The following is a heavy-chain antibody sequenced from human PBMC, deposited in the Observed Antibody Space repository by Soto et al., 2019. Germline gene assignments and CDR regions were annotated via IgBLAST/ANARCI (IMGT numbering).Heavy chain of an antibody. V-gene: IGHV3-21*01. CDR1: GFTFSSYS. Sequence: GGSLRLSCAASGFTFSSYSMNWVRQAPGKGLEWVSSISSSSSYIYYADSVKGRFTISRDNAKNSLYLQMNSLRAEDTAVYYCARDFFRLGASYYGMDVWGQGTTVTVSS. D-gene: IGHD1-26*01. CDR3: ARDFFRLGASYYGMDV. CDR2: ISSSSSYI. J-gene: IGHJ6*02.